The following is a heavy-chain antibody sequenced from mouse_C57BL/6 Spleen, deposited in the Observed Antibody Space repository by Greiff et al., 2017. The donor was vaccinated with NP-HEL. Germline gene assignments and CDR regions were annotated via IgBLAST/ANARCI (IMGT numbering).Heavy chain of an antibody. CDR2: IRSKSSTYAT. CDR3: VRADYDLFAY. V-gene: IGHV10-3*01. J-gene: IGHJ3*01. D-gene: IGHD2-4*01. CDR1: GFTFNTYA. Sequence: EADGGLVQPKGSLKLSCAASGFTFNTYAMHWVRQAPGKGLEWVARIRSKSSTYATYYADSVKDRFTISRDDSQSMLYLQMNNLKTEDTAMYYCVRADYDLFAYWGQGTLVTVSA.